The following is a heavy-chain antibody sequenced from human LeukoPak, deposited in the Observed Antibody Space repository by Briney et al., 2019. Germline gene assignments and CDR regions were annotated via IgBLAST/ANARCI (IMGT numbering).Heavy chain of an antibody. D-gene: IGHD3-22*01. V-gene: IGHV3-21*01. CDR3: ARIRDYYDSSGYSYGYYGMDV. J-gene: IGHJ6*02. CDR2: IGSNSNYI. Sequence: GGSLRLSCAASGFTVSSNYMSWVRQAPGKGLEWVSSIGSNSNYIYYADSVKGRFIISRDNAKNSLYLQMNSLRAEDTAVYYCARIRDYYDSSGYSYGYYGMDVWGQGTTVTVSS. CDR1: GFTVSSNY.